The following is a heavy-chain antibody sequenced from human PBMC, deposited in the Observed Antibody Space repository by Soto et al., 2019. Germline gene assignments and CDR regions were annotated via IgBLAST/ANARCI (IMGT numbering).Heavy chain of an antibody. CDR3: AKGTRHLEWLLFDY. CDR2: ISGSGGST. CDR1: GFTFSSYA. D-gene: IGHD3-3*01. Sequence: PGGSLRLSCAASGFTFSSYAMSWFRQAPGKGLEWVSAISGSGGSTYYGDSVKGRFTISRDNSKNTLYLQINSLRAEDTAVSYCAKGTRHLEWLLFDYWGQGTLVTVSS. J-gene: IGHJ4*02. V-gene: IGHV3-23*01.